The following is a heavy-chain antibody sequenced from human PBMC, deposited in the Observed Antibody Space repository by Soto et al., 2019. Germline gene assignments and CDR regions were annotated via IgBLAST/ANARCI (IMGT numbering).Heavy chain of an antibody. D-gene: IGHD1-26*01. J-gene: IGHJ4*02. CDR2: ISYSGST. Sequence: SETLSLTCTVSGGSISSDYWSWIRQPPGKGLEWIGYISYSGSTNYNPSLKSLVTISVDTSKNEFSLKLSSVTAADTAVYYCARVLTGSSLFDYWGQGTLVTVSS. CDR3: ARVLTGSSLFDY. CDR1: GGSISSDY. V-gene: IGHV4-59*01.